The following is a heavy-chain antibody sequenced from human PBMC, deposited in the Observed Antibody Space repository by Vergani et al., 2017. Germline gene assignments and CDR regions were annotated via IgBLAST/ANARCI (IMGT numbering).Heavy chain of an antibody. CDR3: AKDLVFADRSGGIMLEGYYYGMDV. CDR1: GFTFSNAW. V-gene: IGHV3-15*01. CDR2: IKSKTDGGTT. D-gene: IGHD3-16*01. J-gene: IGHJ6*02. Sequence: EVQLVESGGGLVKPGGSLRLSCAASGFTFSNAWMSWVRQAPGKGLEWVGRIKSKTDGGTTDYAAPVKGRFTISRDDSKNTLYLQMNSLKTEDTAVYYCAKDLVFADRSGGIMLEGYYYGMDVWGQGTTVTVSS.